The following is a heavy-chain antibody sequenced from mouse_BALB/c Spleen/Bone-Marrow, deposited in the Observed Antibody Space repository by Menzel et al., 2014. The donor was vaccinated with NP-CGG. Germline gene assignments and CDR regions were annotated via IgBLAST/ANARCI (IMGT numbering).Heavy chain of an antibody. Sequence: EVQLMESGGGLVQPGGSLKLSCAASGFDFSGFWMGWVRQAPGKGLEWIGEINPDSSTINYTPSLKDRFIISRDNAKNTLYLQMSKVRSEDTALYYCARLGYYGGFAYWGQGTLVTVSA. J-gene: IGHJ3*01. D-gene: IGHD2-3*01. V-gene: IGHV4-1*02. CDR3: ARLGYYGGFAY. CDR2: INPDSSTI. CDR1: GFDFSGFW.